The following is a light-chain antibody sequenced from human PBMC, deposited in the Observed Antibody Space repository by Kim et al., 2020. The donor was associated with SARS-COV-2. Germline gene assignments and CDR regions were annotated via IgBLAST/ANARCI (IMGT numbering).Light chain of an antibody. V-gene: IGLV3-21*04. Sequence: SYELTQPPSVSVAPGKTARITCGGDNIGSKSVHWYQQKPGQAPVLVIYYDSDRPSGIPERFSVSNSGNTATLTISRVEAGHEADYYCQVWDSSSDHWVFGGGTQLTVL. J-gene: IGLJ3*02. CDR1: NIGSKS. CDR3: QVWDSSSDHWV. CDR2: YDS.